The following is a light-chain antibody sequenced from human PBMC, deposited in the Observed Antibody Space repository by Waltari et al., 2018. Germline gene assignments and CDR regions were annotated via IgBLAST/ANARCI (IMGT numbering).Light chain of an antibody. Sequence: VVLTQPPGTVSLSPGERAALSCRASQIVPNRYLTWYQQKVGQAPRLLPYGTYNRAAGIPDRFSGSASGTDFTLIISKLEPEDFAVYYCQLFGGSPFWTFGQGTKVEI. V-gene: IGKV3-20*01. J-gene: IGKJ1*01. CDR1: QIVPNRY. CDR3: QLFGGSPFWT. CDR2: GTY.